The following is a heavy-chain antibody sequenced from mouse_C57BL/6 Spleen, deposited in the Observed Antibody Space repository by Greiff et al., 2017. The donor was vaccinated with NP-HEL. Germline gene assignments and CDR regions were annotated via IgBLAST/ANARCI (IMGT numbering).Heavy chain of an antibody. CDR3: ARSLPLLEAMDY. CDR2: ISDGGSYT. D-gene: IGHD6-5*01. V-gene: IGHV5-4*03. CDR1: GFTFSSYA. J-gene: IGHJ4*01. Sequence: EVMLVESGGGLVKPGGSLKLSCAASGFTFSSYAMSWVRQTPEKRLEWVATISDGGSYTYYPDNVKGRCTISRDNATNNLYLQMSHLKSEDTAMYYCARSLPLLEAMDYWGQGTSVTVSS.